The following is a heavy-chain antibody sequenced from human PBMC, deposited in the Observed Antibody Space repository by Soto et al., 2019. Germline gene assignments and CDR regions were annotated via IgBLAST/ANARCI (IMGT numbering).Heavy chain of an antibody. V-gene: IGHV1-8*01. Sequence: QVQLVQSGAEVKEPGASVKVSCKASGSAFTSYDINWVRQATGQGLEWMGWMNPNSGNTGYAQKFQGRFTMTRDTSIGTAYMELSSLRSEDTAVYYCAKGYAMDVWGQGTTVTVSS. CDR3: AKGYAMDV. D-gene: IGHD2-2*01. J-gene: IGHJ6*02. CDR1: GSAFTSYD. CDR2: MNPNSGNT.